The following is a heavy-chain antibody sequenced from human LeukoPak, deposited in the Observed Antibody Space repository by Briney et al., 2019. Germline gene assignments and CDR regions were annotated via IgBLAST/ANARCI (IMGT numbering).Heavy chain of an antibody. CDR3: VREVGRPQTFYFDS. J-gene: IGHJ4*02. V-gene: IGHV3-48*04. D-gene: IGHD3-16*01. Sequence: RGSLRLSSAASGFTFNTYWMSWGCRAPGKRLGWVAHISEAIYYADSVQGRFTISRDNAKTSLYLQMSNLRAEDTAMYYCVREVGRPQTFYFDSWGRGTPVTVSS. CDR2: ISEAI. CDR1: GFTFNTYW.